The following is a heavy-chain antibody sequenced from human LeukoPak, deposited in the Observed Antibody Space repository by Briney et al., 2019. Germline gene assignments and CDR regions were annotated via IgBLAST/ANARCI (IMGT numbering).Heavy chain of an antibody. D-gene: IGHD5-24*01. J-gene: IGHJ6*03. V-gene: IGHV4-34*01. CDR2: INHSGST. CDR1: GGSFGGYY. CDR3: ARRGWVRRYYYYMDV. Sequence: SETLSLTCAVYGGSFGGYYWSWIRQPPGKGLEWIGEINHSGSTNYNPSLKSRVTISVDTSKNQFSLKLSSVTAADTAVYYCARRGWVRRYYYYMDVWGKGTTVTISS.